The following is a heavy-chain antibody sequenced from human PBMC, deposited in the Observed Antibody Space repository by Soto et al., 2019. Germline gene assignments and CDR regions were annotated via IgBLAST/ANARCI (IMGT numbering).Heavy chain of an antibody. V-gene: IGHV5-51*01. D-gene: IGHD2-2*01. CDR3: ARSSSTSDETYYFDY. Sequence: GESLKISCKGSGYSFTSYWIGWVRQMPGKGLEWMGIIYPGDSDTRYSPSFQGQVTISADKSISTAYLQGSSLKASDTAMYYCARSSSTSDETYYFDYWGQGTLVTVSS. CDR2: IYPGDSDT. CDR1: GYSFTSYW. J-gene: IGHJ4*02.